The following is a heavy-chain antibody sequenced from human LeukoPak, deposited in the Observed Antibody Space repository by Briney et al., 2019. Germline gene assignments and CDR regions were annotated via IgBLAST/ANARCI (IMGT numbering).Heavy chain of an antibody. D-gene: IGHD3-22*01. J-gene: IGHJ5*02. V-gene: IGHV4-30-4*01. CDR2: SGST. Sequence: SGSTYSNPSLKTRVTISVDTSKNQFSLKLSSVTAANTAVYYCARVPEFYYDSSGGWFDPWGQGTLVTVSS. CDR3: ARVPEFYYDSSGGWFDP.